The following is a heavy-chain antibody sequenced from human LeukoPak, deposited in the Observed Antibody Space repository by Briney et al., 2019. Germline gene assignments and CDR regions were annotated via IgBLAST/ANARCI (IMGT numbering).Heavy chain of an antibody. CDR2: INHSGST. Sequence: SETLSLTCAVYGGSFSGYYWSWIRQPPGKGLEWIGEINHSGSTNYNPSLKSRVTISVDTSKNQFSLKLSSVTAADTAVYYCARGRYYYDSSGYYPTDRRFFDYWGQGTLVTVPS. V-gene: IGHV4-34*01. CDR3: ARGRYYYDSSGYYPTDRRFFDY. D-gene: IGHD3-22*01. J-gene: IGHJ4*02. CDR1: GGSFSGYY.